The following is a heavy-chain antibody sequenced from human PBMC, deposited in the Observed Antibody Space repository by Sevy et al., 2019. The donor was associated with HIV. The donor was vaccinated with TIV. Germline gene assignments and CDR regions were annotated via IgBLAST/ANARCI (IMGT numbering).Heavy chain of an antibody. CDR3: ARDGGITMVRGVIIAYAFDI. CDR2: ISSSGSTI. Sequence: GGSLRLSCAASGFTFSDYYMSWIRQAPGKGLEWVSYISSSGSTIYYADSVKGRFTISRDNAKNSLYLQMNSLRAEDTAVYYCARDGGITMVRGVIIAYAFDIWGQWTMVTVSS. CDR1: GFTFSDYY. D-gene: IGHD3-10*01. J-gene: IGHJ3*02. V-gene: IGHV3-11*04.